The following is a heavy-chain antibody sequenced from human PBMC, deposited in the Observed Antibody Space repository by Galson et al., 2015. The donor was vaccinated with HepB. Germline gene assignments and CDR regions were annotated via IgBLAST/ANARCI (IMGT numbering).Heavy chain of an antibody. CDR1: GYTFTGYY. V-gene: IGHV1-2*06. CDR3: ARGDHYDILTGSIRGGGAFDI. Sequence: SVKVSCKASGYTFTGYYMHWVRQAPGQGLEWMGRINPNSGGTNYAQKFQGRVTMTRDTSISTAYMELSRLRSDDTAVYYCARGDHYDILTGSIRGGGAFDIWGQGTMVTVSS. D-gene: IGHD3-9*01. J-gene: IGHJ3*02. CDR2: INPNSGGT.